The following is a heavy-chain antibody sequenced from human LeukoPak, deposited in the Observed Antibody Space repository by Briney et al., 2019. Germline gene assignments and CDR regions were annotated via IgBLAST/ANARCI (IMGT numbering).Heavy chain of an antibody. CDR1: GGSISSGDYY. D-gene: IGHD4-23*01. V-gene: IGHV4-30-4*01. J-gene: IGHJ4*02. CDR2: IYYRGST. CDR3: ARVGDYGGFDY. Sequence: PSQTLSLTCTVSGGSISSGDYYWSWIRQPPGKGLEWIGYIYYRGSTYYNPSLKSRVTISVDTSKNQFSLKLSSVTAADTAVYYCARVGDYGGFDYWGQGTLVTVSS.